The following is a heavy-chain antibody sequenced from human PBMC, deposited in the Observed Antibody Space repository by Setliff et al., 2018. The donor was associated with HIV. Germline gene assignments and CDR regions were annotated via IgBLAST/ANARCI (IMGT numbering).Heavy chain of an antibody. J-gene: IGHJ4*02. CDR3: ARGAPYDYVWGSYRHFDY. D-gene: IGHD3-16*02. CDR1: DGSFSGYY. V-gene: IGHV4-34*01. Sequence: SETLSLTCAVYDGSFSGYYWSWIRQPPGKGLEWIGEIDHSGSTNYNPSLRSRVIMSMDTSKNQFSLKLSSVTAADTAVYFCARGAPYDYVWGSYRHFDYWGQGTLVTVSS. CDR2: IDHSGST.